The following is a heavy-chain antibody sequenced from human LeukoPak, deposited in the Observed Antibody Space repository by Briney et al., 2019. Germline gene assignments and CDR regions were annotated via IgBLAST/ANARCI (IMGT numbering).Heavy chain of an antibody. V-gene: IGHV4-59*04. J-gene: IGHJ6*02. CDR2: MYYSGST. D-gene: IGHD1-14*01. Sequence: SETLSLTRTVSGGSISSYYWSWIRQPPGKGLEWIGSMYYSGSTYYNPSLKSRVTISVDTSKNQFSLKLSSVTAADTAVYYCFALAALPQTDYYYGMDVWGQGTTVTVSS. CDR1: GGSISSYY. CDR3: FALAALPQTDYYYGMDV.